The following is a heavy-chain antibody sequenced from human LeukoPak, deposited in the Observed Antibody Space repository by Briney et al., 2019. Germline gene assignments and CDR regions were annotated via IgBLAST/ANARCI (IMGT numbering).Heavy chain of an antibody. J-gene: IGHJ4*02. Sequence: ASVKVSCKASGYTFTSYGISWVRQAPGQGLEWMGWISAYNGNTNYAQKLQGRVTMTTDTSTSTAYMELRSLRSDDTAVYYCARSGYCGGDCYSGYDYWGQGTLVTVSS. CDR2: ISAYNGNT. CDR1: GYTFTSYG. CDR3: ARSGYCGGDCYSGYDY. V-gene: IGHV1-18*01. D-gene: IGHD2-21*02.